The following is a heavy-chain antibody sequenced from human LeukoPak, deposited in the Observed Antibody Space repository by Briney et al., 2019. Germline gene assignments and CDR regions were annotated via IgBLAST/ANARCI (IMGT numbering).Heavy chain of an antibody. V-gene: IGHV3-74*01. CDR1: GFTFSSYW. J-gene: IGHJ4*02. CDR2: INSDGSST. Sequence: GGSLRLSCAASGFTFSSYWMHWVRRAPGKGLVCVSRINSDGSSTSYADSVKGRFTISRDNAKNTLYLQMNSLRAEDTAVYYCAREGFGVPVYWGQGTLVTVSS. CDR3: AREGFGVPVY. D-gene: IGHD2-8*01.